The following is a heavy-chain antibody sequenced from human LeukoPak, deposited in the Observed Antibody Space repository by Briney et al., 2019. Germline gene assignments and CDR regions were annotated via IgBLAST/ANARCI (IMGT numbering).Heavy chain of an antibody. CDR2: ISGTGGST. CDR1: GFTFSSYA. V-gene: IGHV3-23*01. J-gene: IGHJ5*02. Sequence: GGSLRLSCAASGFTFSSYAMSWVRQAPGKGLEWVSTISGTGGSTYYADSVKGRFTISRDNSKNTLYLQMNSLRAEDTAVYYCAKDYYASGSYYGRSWFDPWGQGTLVTVSS. D-gene: IGHD3-10*01. CDR3: AKDYYASGSYYGRSWFDP.